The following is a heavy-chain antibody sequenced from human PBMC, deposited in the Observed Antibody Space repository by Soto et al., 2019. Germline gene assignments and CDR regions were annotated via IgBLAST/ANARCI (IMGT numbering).Heavy chain of an antibody. Sequence: QVQLVQSGAAVKKPGASVKVSCKASGYTFSTYYMHWVRQAPGQGYEWMGIINPSGGSTTYAQKFQGRVTMTRDTSTTTVYMELSSLKSEDTAGYYCARYDYNGYSFDYWGQGTLVTVSS. CDR1: GYTFSTYY. D-gene: IGHD4-4*01. CDR3: ARYDYNGYSFDY. V-gene: IGHV1-46*01. CDR2: INPSGGST. J-gene: IGHJ4*02.